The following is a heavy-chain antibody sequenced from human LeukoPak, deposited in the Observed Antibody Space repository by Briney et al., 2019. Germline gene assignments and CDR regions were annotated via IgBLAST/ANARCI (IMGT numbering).Heavy chain of an antibody. D-gene: IGHD2-8*01. J-gene: IGHJ4*02. Sequence: GGSLRLSCAASGFTFSDYYMSWIRQAPGKGLEWVSYISSSGSTIYYADSVKGRYTIARDNVQNSLYLQMNSLRADDKAMYYCARVMRRGNYLDYWGQGTLVAVSS. CDR1: GFTFSDYY. CDR3: ARVMRRGNYLDY. V-gene: IGHV3-11*04. CDR2: ISSSGSTI.